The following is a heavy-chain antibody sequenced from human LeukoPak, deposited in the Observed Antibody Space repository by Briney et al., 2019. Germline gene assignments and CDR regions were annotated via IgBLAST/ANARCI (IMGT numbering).Heavy chain of an antibody. CDR2: IYYSGST. CDR1: GGSISSYY. J-gene: IGHJ6*02. Sequence: PSETLSLTCTVSGGSISSYYWSWIRQPPGKGLEWIGYIYYSGSTNYNPSLKSRVTISVDTSKNQFSLKLSSVTAADTAVYYCARRRASGTYHYYYGMDVWGQGTTVTVSS. V-gene: IGHV4-59*08. D-gene: IGHD3-10*01. CDR3: ARRRASGTYHYYYGMDV.